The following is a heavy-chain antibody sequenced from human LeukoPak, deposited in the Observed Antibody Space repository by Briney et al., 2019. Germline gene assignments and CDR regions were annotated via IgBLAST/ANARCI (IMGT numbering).Heavy chain of an antibody. CDR3: AKTLYYYDSSGYYYTPYFDY. CDR1: GGTFSSYA. Sequence: EASVKVSCKASGGTFSSYAISWVRQAPGQGLEWMGGIIPIFGAANYAQKFQGRVTITTDESTSTAYMELSSLRSEDTAVYYCAKTLYYYDSSGYYYTPYFDYWGQGTLVTVSS. D-gene: IGHD3-22*01. CDR2: IIPIFGAA. V-gene: IGHV1-69*05. J-gene: IGHJ4*02.